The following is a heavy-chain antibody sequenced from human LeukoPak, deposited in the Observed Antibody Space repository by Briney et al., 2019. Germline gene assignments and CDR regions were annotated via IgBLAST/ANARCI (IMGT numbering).Heavy chain of an antibody. CDR2: ISGSGGST. CDR1: GFTFSSYA. J-gene: IGHJ4*02. Sequence: GGSLRPSCAASGFTFSSYAMSWVRKAPGKGLEWVSAISGSGGSTYYADSVKGRFTISRDNSKNTLYLQMNSLRAEDTAVYYCAKDFRVPNWYNWNDGTFDYWGQGTLVTVSS. CDR3: AKDFRVPNWYNWNDGTFDY. D-gene: IGHD1-20*01. V-gene: IGHV3-23*01.